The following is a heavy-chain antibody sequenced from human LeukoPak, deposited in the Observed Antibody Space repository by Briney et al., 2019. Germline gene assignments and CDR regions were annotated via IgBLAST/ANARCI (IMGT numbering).Heavy chain of an antibody. CDR1: GFTFSSYK. D-gene: IGHD5-18*01. J-gene: IGHJ4*02. CDR3: ARALGYPDY. CDR2: ISRSGSTT. V-gene: IGHV3-48*03. Sequence: GGSLRLSCAVSGFTFSSYKMNWVRQAPGKGLEWVSYISRSGSTTYYADSVKGRFTISRDNANNSLFLEMNSLRAEDTAVYYCARALGYPDYWGQGTLVTVSS.